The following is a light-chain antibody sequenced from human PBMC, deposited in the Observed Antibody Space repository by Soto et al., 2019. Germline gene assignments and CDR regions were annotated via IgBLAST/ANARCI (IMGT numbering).Light chain of an antibody. Sequence: EIVLTQSPGTLSLSPGERATLSCRASQTVTSSYLAWYQQKPGQAPRLLVFGGSSRATGISDRFRGVGSGTSFTLTISRLEPVDSAVYYCQQYGSSPLTFGGGTKVEI. CDR3: QQYGSSPLT. CDR1: QTVTSSY. J-gene: IGKJ4*01. CDR2: GGS. V-gene: IGKV3-20*01.